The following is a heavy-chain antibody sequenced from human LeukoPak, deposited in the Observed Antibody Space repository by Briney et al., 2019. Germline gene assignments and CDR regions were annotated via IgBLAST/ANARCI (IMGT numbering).Heavy chain of an antibody. CDR2: IYYSGST. CDR1: GASISSSSYY. Sequence: SETLSLTCTVSGASISSSSYYWGWIRQPPGKGLEWIGIIYYSGSTYYNPSLKSRVTISVDTSKNQFSLRLSSVTAADTAVYYCARVTGYMIEDYFDYWGQGTLVTVSS. D-gene: IGHD3-22*01. J-gene: IGHJ4*02. CDR3: ARVTGYMIEDYFDY. V-gene: IGHV4-39*07.